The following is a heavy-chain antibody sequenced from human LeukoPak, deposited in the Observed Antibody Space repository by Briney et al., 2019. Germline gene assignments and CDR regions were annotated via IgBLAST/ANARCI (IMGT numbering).Heavy chain of an antibody. CDR1: GFTFSSHD. CDR2: IGTAGDP. D-gene: IGHD2-21*01. J-gene: IGHJ3*02. Sequence: QPGGSLRLSCAASGFTFSSHDMHWVRQTTGKGLEWVSGIGTAGDPYYLDSVKGRCTISRENAKNSLYLQMNSLRAGDTAVYYCARSRTLWGAFDIWGQGTMVTVSS. V-gene: IGHV3-13*05. CDR3: ARSRTLWGAFDI.